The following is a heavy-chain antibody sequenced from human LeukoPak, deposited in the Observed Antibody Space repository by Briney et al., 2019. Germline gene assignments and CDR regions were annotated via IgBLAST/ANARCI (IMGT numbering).Heavy chain of an antibody. CDR3: AKDRFGYCSGGSCYGGWFDP. CDR2: ISGSGGST. J-gene: IGHJ5*02. V-gene: IGHV3-23*01. Sequence: GGSLRLSCAASGFTFSSYAMSWVRRAPGKGLEWVSAISGSGGSTYYADSVKGRFTISRDNSKNTLYLQMNSLRAEDTAVYYCAKDRFGYCSGGSCYGGWFDPWGQGTLVTVSS. D-gene: IGHD2-15*01. CDR1: GFTFSSYA.